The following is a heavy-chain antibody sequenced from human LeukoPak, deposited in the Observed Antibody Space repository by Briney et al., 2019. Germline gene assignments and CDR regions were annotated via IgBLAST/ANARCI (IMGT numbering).Heavy chain of an antibody. CDR2: IYHSGSS. V-gene: IGHV4-38-2*02. CDR1: TYSISSGYY. Sequence: SETLSLTCTVSTYSISSGYYWGWIRRPPGKGLEWIGSIYHSGSSYYNPSLKSRVTISVDTSKSQFSLKLRSVTAADTAVYHCARAETYSSGWYDPFFDYWGQGTLVTVST. J-gene: IGHJ4*02. D-gene: IGHD6-19*01. CDR3: ARAETYSSGWYDPFFDY.